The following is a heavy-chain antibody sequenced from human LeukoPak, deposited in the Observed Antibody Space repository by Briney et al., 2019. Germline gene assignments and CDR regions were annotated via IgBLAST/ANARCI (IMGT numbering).Heavy chain of an antibody. J-gene: IGHJ3*02. V-gene: IGHV4-59*11. D-gene: IGHD4-17*01. CDR2: ISYIGRT. Sequence: SETLSLTCAVSDDSFSSQYWTWIRQPPGKGLEWIGYISYIGRTNYNPSLKSRVTISIDTSKNQFSLKLTPVTAADTAVYYCARDLVTVTKGFDIWGQGTVISVSS. CDR3: ARDLVTVTKGFDI. CDR1: DDSFSSQY.